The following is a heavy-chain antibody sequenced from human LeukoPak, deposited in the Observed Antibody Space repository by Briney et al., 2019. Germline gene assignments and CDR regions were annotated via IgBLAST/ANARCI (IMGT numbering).Heavy chain of an antibody. D-gene: IGHD2-8*01. Sequence: SETLSLTCTVSGGSISSYYWSWIRQPAGKGLEWIGRIYTSGSTNYNPSLKSRVTMSVDTSKNQFSLKLSSVTAADTAVYYCARDNRECTNGVCYPDYYHGMDVWGQGTTVTVSS. CDR2: IYTSGST. CDR1: GGSISSYY. CDR3: ARDNRECTNGVCYPDYYHGMDV. J-gene: IGHJ6*02. V-gene: IGHV4-4*07.